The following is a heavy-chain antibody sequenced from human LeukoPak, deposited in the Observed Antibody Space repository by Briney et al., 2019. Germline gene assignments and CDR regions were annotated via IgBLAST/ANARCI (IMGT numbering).Heavy chain of an antibody. J-gene: IGHJ3*02. CDR1: GFTFSSYS. CDR2: ISSSSSYI. CDR3: ARGIAVAGTRDAFDI. Sequence: GGSLRLSCAASGFTFSSYSMNWVRQAPGKGLEWVSSISSSSSYIYYADSVKGRFTISRDNAKNSLYLQMNSLRAEDTAVYHCARGIAVAGTRDAFDIWGQGTMVTVSS. D-gene: IGHD6-19*01. V-gene: IGHV3-21*01.